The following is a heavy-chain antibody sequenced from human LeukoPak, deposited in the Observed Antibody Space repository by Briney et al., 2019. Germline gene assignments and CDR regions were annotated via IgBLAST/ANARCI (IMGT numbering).Heavy chain of an antibody. Sequence: SETLSLTCTVSGGSISSYYWSWIRQPPGKGLEWIGYIYYSGSTNYNPSLKSRVTISVDTSKNQFSLKLSSVTAADTAVYYCAIDYGDSGDIWGQGTMVTVSS. CDR1: GGSISSYY. V-gene: IGHV4-59*01. J-gene: IGHJ3*02. D-gene: IGHD4-17*01. CDR3: AIDYGDSGDI. CDR2: IYYSGST.